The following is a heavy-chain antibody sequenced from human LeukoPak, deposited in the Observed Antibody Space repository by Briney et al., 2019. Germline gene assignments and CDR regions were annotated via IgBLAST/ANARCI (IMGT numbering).Heavy chain of an antibody. CDR1: GGSISSGGYS. CDR2: IYHSGST. Sequence: SETLSLTCDVSGGSISSGGYSWSWIRQPPGKGLEWIGYIYHSGSTYYNPSLKSRVTISVDRSKNQFSLKLSSVTAADTAVYYCARGGRDGYNLYDYWGQGTLVTVSS. D-gene: IGHD5-24*01. CDR3: ARGGRDGYNLYDY. J-gene: IGHJ4*02. V-gene: IGHV4-30-2*01.